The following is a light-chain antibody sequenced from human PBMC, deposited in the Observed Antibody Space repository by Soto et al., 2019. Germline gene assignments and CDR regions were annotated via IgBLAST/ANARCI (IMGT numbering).Light chain of an antibody. CDR2: DAS. CDR3: QQYNSYWT. J-gene: IGKJ1*01. V-gene: IGKV1-5*01. CDR1: QSISSW. Sequence: DIQMTQSPSTLSASVGDRVTITCRASQSISSWLAWYQQKPGKAPKLLIYDASSLESGVPSRFSGSGSGTEFTLTISSLQADDSATDYCQQYNSYWTFGQGTKVEIK.